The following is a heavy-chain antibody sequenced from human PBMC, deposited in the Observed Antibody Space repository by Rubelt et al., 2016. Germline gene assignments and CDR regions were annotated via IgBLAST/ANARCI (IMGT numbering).Heavy chain of an antibody. CDR2: INHSGST. Sequence: QLQLQESGPGLVKPSETLSLTCTVSGGSISSSSYYWGWIRQPPGKGLEWIGEINHSGSTNYNPSLKSRVTISVDTAKNQFSLKLSSVTAADTAVYYCARGYGDYRYYYYYGMDVWGQGTTVTVSS. V-gene: IGHV4-39*07. J-gene: IGHJ6*02. CDR1: GGSISSSSYY. D-gene: IGHD4-17*01. CDR3: ARGYGDYRYYYYYGMDV.